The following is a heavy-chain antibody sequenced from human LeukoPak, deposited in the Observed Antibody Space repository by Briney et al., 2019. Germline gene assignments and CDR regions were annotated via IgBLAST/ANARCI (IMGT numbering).Heavy chain of an antibody. CDR3: ALAVAALEAFDL. Sequence: GRSLRLSCAASGFTFTTYAVHWVRQAPGKGLEWLAIMSYDGSNKYYADYVKGRFTVSRDSSKNTVYLQMNSLRVDDTAIYYCALAVAALEAFDLWGQGTMVTVSS. J-gene: IGHJ3*01. CDR2: MSYDGSNK. V-gene: IGHV3-30-3*01. D-gene: IGHD6-19*01. CDR1: GFTFTTYA.